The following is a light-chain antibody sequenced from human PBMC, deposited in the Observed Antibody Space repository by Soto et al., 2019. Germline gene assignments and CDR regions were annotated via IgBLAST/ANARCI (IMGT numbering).Light chain of an antibody. V-gene: IGLV2-11*01. CDR3: CSYAGSYTHV. Sequence: SALTQPRSVSGSPGQLVTISCTGTSSDVGTYTYVSWYQQHPGKAPKLIIYDVIKRPSGVPDRFSGSKSGNTASLTISGLQAEDEADYYCCSYAGSYTHVFGTGTKVTVL. J-gene: IGLJ1*01. CDR2: DVI. CDR1: SSDVGTYTY.